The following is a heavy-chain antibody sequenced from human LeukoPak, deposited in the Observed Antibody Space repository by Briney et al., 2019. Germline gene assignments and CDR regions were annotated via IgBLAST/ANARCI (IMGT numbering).Heavy chain of an antibody. Sequence: PGGSLRLSCAASGFTFSSYSMNWVRQAPGKGLGWVSSISSSSSYIYYADSVKGRFTISRDNAKNSLYLQMNSLRAEDTAVYYCARDQEEDYCDSSGYYPGGYWGQGTLVTVSS. J-gene: IGHJ4*02. CDR3: ARDQEEDYCDSSGYYPGGY. V-gene: IGHV3-21*01. CDR2: ISSSSSYI. CDR1: GFTFSSYS. D-gene: IGHD3-22*01.